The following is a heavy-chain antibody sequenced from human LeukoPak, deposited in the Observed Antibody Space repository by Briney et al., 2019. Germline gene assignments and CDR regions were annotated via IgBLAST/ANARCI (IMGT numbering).Heavy chain of an antibody. J-gene: IGHJ4*02. V-gene: IGHV1-69*04. Sequence: SVKVSCKASGGTFSSYTISWVRQAPGQGLEWMGRIIPILGIANYAQKFQGRVTITADKSTSTAYMELSSLRSKDTAVYYCAREFYYYDSSGQIDYWGQGTLVTVSS. CDR1: GGTFSSYT. CDR2: IIPILGIA. D-gene: IGHD3-22*01. CDR3: AREFYYYDSSGQIDY.